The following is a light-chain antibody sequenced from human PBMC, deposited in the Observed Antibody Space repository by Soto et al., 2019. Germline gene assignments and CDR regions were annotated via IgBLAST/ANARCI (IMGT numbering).Light chain of an antibody. CDR3: QQYSGSPET. Sequence: EMVLTQSPGTLSLSPGERAVLSCRASQTIANIYLAWYQHKPGRPPRLLIYDTSTRATGTPDRFIGSGSGTDFTLTISRLEPEDFAVYYCQQYSGSPETFGPGTKVEIK. V-gene: IGKV3-20*01. CDR2: DTS. J-gene: IGKJ1*01. CDR1: QTIANIY.